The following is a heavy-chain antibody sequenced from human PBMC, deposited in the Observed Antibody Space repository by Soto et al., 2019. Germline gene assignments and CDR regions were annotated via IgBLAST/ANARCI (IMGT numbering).Heavy chain of an antibody. V-gene: IGHV1-8*01. CDR1: GYSFTSLD. CDR2: MEPSTGTT. Sequence: ASVKVSCKASGYSFTSLDINWVRQTAGQGLEWMGWMEPSTGTTGYAQRFQGRVTMTRDTSINTAYMELTTLTSDDTAFYYCARGVSAGVDYWGQGTLVTVSS. D-gene: IGHD1-26*01. J-gene: IGHJ4*02. CDR3: ARGVSAGVDY.